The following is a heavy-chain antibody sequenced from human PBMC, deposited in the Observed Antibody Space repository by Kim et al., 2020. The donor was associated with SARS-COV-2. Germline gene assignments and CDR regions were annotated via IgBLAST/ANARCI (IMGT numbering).Heavy chain of an antibody. D-gene: IGHD6-19*01. V-gene: IGHV3-30-3*01. CDR2: ISYDGSNK. CDR3: ARLYYSSGWYEPPGY. CDR1: GFTFSSYA. J-gene: IGHJ4*02. Sequence: GGSLRLSCAASGFTFSSYAMHWVRQAPGKGLEWVAVISYDGSNKYYADSVKGRFTISRDNSKNTLYLQMNSLRAEDTAVYYCARLYYSSGWYEPPGYWGQGILVTVSS.